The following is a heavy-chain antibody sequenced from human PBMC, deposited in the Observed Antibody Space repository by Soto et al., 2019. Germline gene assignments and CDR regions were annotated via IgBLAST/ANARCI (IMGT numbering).Heavy chain of an antibody. CDR2: LSYDGSNK. CDR1: GFTFSSYG. V-gene: IGHV3-30*03. Sequence: PGGSLRLSCAASGFTFSSYGMHWVRQAPCKGLEWVAVLSYDGSNKYYADSVKGRFTISRDNSKNTLYLQMNSLRAEDTAVYYCARDASYYDILTGYAPYYYYGMDVWGQGTTVTVS. D-gene: IGHD3-9*01. CDR3: ARDASYYDILTGYAPYYYYGMDV. J-gene: IGHJ6*02.